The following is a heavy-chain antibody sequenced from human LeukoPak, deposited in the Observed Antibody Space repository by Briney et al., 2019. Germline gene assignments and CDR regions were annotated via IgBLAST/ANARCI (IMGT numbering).Heavy chain of an antibody. J-gene: IGHJ4*02. CDR2: INHSGRT. CDR1: GGSLSNYY. D-gene: IGHD2-15*01. CDR3: ASTAYCSGGSCYKWGFDY. V-gene: IGHV4-34*01. Sequence: SETLSLTCAVHGGSLSNYYWTWIRQPPGKGLEWIGEINHSGRTNYSPSLKSRVTMSVDTSKNQFSLKLSSVTAADTAVYYCASTAYCSGGSCYKWGFDYWGQGTLVTVSS.